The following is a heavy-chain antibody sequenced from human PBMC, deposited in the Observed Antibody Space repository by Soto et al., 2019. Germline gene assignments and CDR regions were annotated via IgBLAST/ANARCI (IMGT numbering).Heavy chain of an antibody. Sequence: ASVKVSCKASGYTFTGYYMHWVRQAPGQGLEWMGWINPNSGGTNYAQKFQGRVTMTRDTSISTAYVELSRLRSDDTAVYYCARGPLPWFSSSTYYFDYWGQGTLVTVSS. CDR1: GYTFTGYY. J-gene: IGHJ4*02. V-gene: IGHV1-2*02. CDR3: ARGPLPWFSSSTYYFDY. CDR2: INPNSGGT. D-gene: IGHD6-6*01.